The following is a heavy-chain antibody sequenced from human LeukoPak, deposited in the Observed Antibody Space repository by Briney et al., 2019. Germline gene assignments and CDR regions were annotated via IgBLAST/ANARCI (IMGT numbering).Heavy chain of an antibody. CDR1: GDSVSSRSYY. D-gene: IGHD3-10*01. Sequence: SETLSLTCTVSGDSVSSRSYYWGWIRQPPGKGLEWIGSVYYSGSAYYNPSLKSRVTISVDTSKNQFSLNLNSVTAADTAVYYCTRQVARGLEFDYWGQGTLVTVSS. CDR3: TRQVARGLEFDY. V-gene: IGHV4-39*01. J-gene: IGHJ4*02. CDR2: VYYSGSA.